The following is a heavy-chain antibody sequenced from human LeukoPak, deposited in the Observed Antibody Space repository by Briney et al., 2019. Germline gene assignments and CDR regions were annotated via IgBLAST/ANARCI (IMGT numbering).Heavy chain of an antibody. D-gene: IGHD3-10*01. CDR2: IVPIFGTA. CDR3: ASSIRYYDSGTFDF. V-gene: IGHV1-69*13. CDR1: GGTFSSYA. Sequence: SVKVSCKASGGTFSSYAISWVRQAPGQGLEWMGGIVPIFGTANYAQKFQGRVTITADESTSTAYMELCSLRSEDTAVYYCASSIRYYDSGTFDFWGQGMLVTVSS. J-gene: IGHJ4*02.